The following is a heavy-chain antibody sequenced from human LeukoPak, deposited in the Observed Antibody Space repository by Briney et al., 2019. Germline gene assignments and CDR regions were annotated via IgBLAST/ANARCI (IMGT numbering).Heavy chain of an antibody. Sequence: SETLSLTCSVSGYSISSGYYWGWIRPPPGKGLEWIGIIYHSGSTYYNPSLKSRVTLSVDTSKKQFSLKLSSVTAADTAVYYRARGGRYYYYYMDVWGKGTTVTVSS. CDR3: ARGGRYYYYYMDV. CDR2: IYHSGST. CDR1: GYSISSGYY. V-gene: IGHV4-38-2*02. J-gene: IGHJ6*03.